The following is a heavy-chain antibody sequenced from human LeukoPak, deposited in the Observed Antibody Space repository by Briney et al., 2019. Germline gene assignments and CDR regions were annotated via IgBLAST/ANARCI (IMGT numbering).Heavy chain of an antibody. D-gene: IGHD2-2*01. CDR1: GYTLTELS. CDR2: FDPEDGET. J-gene: IGHJ4*02. CDR3: ATDPSVVPAAITDY. Sequence: ASVKVSCKVSGYTLTELSMHWVRQAPGKGLEWMGGFDPEDGETIYAQKFQGRVTMTGDTSTDTAYMELSSLRSEDTAVYYCATDPSVVPAAITDYWGQGTLVTVSS. V-gene: IGHV1-24*01.